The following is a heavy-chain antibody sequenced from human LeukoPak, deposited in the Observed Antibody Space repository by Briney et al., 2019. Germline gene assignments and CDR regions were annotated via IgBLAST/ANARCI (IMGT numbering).Heavy chain of an antibody. CDR3: ARGGDGYNLEALPEGDAFDI. Sequence: GASVKVSCKASGYTFTGYYMHWVRQAPGQGLEWMGWINPNSGGTNYAQKFQGRVTMTRDTSISTAYMELSRLRSEDTAVYYCARGGDGYNLEALPEGDAFDIWGQGTMVTVSS. V-gene: IGHV1-2*02. CDR1: GYTFTGYY. D-gene: IGHD5-24*01. J-gene: IGHJ3*02. CDR2: INPNSGGT.